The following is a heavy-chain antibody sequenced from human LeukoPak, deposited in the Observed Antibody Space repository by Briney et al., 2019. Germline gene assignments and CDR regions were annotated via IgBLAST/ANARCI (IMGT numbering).Heavy chain of an antibody. V-gene: IGHV4-4*07. CDR1: GGFISNYY. J-gene: IGHJ4*02. Sequence: PSETLSLTCTVSGGFISNYYWSWIRQPAGKGLEWIGRIYTSGSTNYNSSLKSRVTMSVDTSKNQFPLKLSSVTAADTAVYYCARVRFFDSSVLTRKRSYYFDYWGQGTLVTVSS. CDR2: IYTSGST. CDR3: ARVRFFDSSVLTRKRSYYFDY. D-gene: IGHD3-22*01.